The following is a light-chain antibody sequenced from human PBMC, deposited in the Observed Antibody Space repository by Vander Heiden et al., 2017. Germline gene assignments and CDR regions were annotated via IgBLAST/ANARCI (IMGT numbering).Light chain of an antibody. Sequence: QSALTQPASVSGSPGQSITISCTGTSSDVGGFNFVSWYQQHPGRAPKLIIYDVSDRPSGVSDRFSGSKSGNTASLTISGLQAEDEADYYCTSYTSSELYVVGTGTKVTVL. CDR2: DVS. V-gene: IGLV2-14*03. J-gene: IGLJ1*01. CDR3: TSYTSSELYV. CDR1: SSDVGGFNF.